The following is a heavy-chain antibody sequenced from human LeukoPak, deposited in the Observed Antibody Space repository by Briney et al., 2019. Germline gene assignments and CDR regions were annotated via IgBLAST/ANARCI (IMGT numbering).Heavy chain of an antibody. V-gene: IGHV3-23*01. CDR3: AKASYYDILTGYCFDY. CDR2: ISGSGGST. Sequence: GGSLRLSCAASGFTFSSYAMSWVRQAPGKGLEWVSAISGSGGSTYYADSVKGRFTISRDNSKNTLYLQMTSLRAEDTAVYYCAKASYYDILTGYCFDYWGQGTLVTVSS. CDR1: GFTFSSYA. D-gene: IGHD3-9*01. J-gene: IGHJ4*02.